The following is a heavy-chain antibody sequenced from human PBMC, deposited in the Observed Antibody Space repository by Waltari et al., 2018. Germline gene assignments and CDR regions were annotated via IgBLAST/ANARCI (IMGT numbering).Heavy chain of an antibody. CDR2: MNPNSGNT. CDR3: ARGWAGLYYYDYAPYYYGMDV. Sequence: QVQLVQSGAEVKKPGASVKVSCKASGYTFTSYDINWVRQATGQGLEWMGWMNPNSGNTGYAQKFQGRVTITRNTSISTAYMELSSLRSEDTAVYYCARGWAGLYYYDYAPYYYGMDVWGQGTTVTVSS. V-gene: IGHV1-8*03. J-gene: IGHJ6*02. CDR1: GYTFTSYD. D-gene: IGHD3-22*01.